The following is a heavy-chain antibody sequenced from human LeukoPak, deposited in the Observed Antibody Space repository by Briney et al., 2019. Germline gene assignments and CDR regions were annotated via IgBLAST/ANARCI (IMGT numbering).Heavy chain of an antibody. V-gene: IGHV3-48*03. D-gene: IGHD2-15*01. CDR1: GFTFSSYE. CDR2: ISSSGSTI. Sequence: PGESLRLSCAVSGFTFSSYEMNWVRQAPGKGLEWVSYISSSGSTIYYADSVKGRFTISRDNAKNSLYLQMNSLRAEDTAVYYCARLRSLDCSGVSCYTGYMDVWGKGTTVTVSS. J-gene: IGHJ6*03. CDR3: ARLRSLDCSGVSCYTGYMDV.